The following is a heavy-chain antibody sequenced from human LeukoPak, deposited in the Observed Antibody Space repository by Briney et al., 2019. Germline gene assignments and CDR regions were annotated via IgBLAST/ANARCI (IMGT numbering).Heavy chain of an antibody. J-gene: IGHJ6*03. Sequence: PGGSLRLSCAASGFTFSSYGMSWVRQAPGKGLEWVSAISGSGGTTYYADSVKGRFTISRDNSKNTLYLQMNSLRAEDTAVYYCAKDGGYDYYGPGTYYPYYYMDVWGKGTTVTISS. CDR2: ISGSGGTT. CDR3: AKDGGYDYYGPGTYYPYYYMDV. V-gene: IGHV3-23*01. D-gene: IGHD3-10*01. CDR1: GFTFSSYG.